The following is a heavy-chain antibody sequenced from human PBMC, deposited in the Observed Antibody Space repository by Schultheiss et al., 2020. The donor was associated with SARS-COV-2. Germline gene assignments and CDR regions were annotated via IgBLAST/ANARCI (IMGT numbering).Heavy chain of an antibody. J-gene: IGHJ1*01. Sequence: GGSLRLSCAASGFTFSSYAMHWVRQAPGKGLEWVAVISYDGSNKYYADSVKGRFTISRDNSKNTLYLQMNSLRAEDTAVYYCAREKGLSSGYFQHWGQGTLVTVSS. V-gene: IGHV3-30-3*01. CDR2: ISYDGSNK. D-gene: IGHD3-10*01. CDR3: AREKGLSSGYFQH. CDR1: GFTFSSYA.